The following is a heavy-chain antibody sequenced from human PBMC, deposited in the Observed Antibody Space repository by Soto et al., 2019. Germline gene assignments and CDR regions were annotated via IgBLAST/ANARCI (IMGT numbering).Heavy chain of an antibody. Sequence: SETLSLTCTVTGDSISSRSYYWGWIRHPPGKGLEWIGSIYYSGSTYNNPSLRSRVSMSIDTSKDQFSLKLKSVTAADTVLYFCARPRTSVVTQAYFDVWGQGAMV. CDR1: GDSISSRSYY. V-gene: IGHV4-39*01. CDR3: ARPRTSVVTQAYFDV. D-gene: IGHD2-21*02. J-gene: IGHJ4*03. CDR2: IYYSGST.